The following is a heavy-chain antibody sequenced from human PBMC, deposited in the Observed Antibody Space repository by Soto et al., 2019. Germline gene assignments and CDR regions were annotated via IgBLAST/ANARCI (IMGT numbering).Heavy chain of an antibody. CDR2: IDSGGTTI. D-gene: IGHD6-19*01. V-gene: IGHV3-48*01. CDR3: ARRTSGWYSDY. CDR1: GFTFSSYS. J-gene: IGHJ4*02. Sequence: EVQLVESEGGLVQPGGSLILSCAASGFTFSSYSMIWVRQPPGKGLECISYIDSGGTTIYQTDSVKGRFTISRDNAKNSLYLQMNSLRGEDTAVYYCARRTSGWYSDYWGLGTLVTVSS.